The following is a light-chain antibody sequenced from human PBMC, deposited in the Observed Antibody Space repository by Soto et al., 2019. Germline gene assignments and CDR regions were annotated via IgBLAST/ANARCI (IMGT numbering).Light chain of an antibody. CDR3: QQYENLPT. V-gene: IGKV1-33*01. J-gene: IGKJ5*01. CDR2: DAS. Sequence: QSAQSPCSVSASVGDRVTITCQASQNSNNYLNWYQQKPGRAPKLLIYDASNLEAGVPSRFRGSGSGTDFTFTISRLQPEDIATYYCQQYENLPTFGQGTRLEIK. CDR1: QNSNNY.